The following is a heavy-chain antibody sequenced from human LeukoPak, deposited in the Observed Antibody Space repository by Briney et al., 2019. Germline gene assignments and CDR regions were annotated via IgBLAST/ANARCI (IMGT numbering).Heavy chain of an antibody. D-gene: IGHD3-22*01. Sequence: KSGGSLRLSCAASGFIFSSYSMNWVRQSPGKGLEWVSSISSGSNYIDYADSVKGRFTISRDNAKNSLYLQMNSLRAEDTAVYYCAREYYDSSGYHFDYWGQGTLVTVSS. CDR2: ISSGSNYI. CDR1: GFIFSSYS. J-gene: IGHJ4*02. V-gene: IGHV3-21*01. CDR3: AREYYDSSGYHFDY.